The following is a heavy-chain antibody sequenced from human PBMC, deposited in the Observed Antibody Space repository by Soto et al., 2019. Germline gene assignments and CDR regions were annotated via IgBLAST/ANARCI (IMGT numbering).Heavy chain of an antibody. Sequence: GASVKVSCKASGGTFSSYAISWVRQAPGQGLEWMGGIIPILGTANYAQKFQGRVTITADESTSTAYMELSSLRSEDMAVYYCARDGGGTYGLTHKYYFDYWGQGALVTVSS. CDR1: GGTFSSYA. CDR3: ARDGGGTYGLTHKYYFDY. V-gene: IGHV1-69*13. D-gene: IGHD3-16*01. CDR2: IIPILGTA. J-gene: IGHJ4*02.